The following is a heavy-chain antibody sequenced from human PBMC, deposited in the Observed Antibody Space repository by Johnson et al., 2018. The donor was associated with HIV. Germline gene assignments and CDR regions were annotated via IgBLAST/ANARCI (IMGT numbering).Heavy chain of an antibody. Sequence: VQLVESGGGVVQPGGSLRLSCAASGFTFSSYGMHWVRQAPGQGLEWVAFIRYDESYTDYADSVTGRFTISRDNAKNTLYLQMDSLRAEDTAVYYCARGDPPNVFDIWGQGTMVTVSS. CDR3: ARGDPPNVFDI. CDR2: IRYDESYT. V-gene: IGHV3-30*02. J-gene: IGHJ3*02. CDR1: GFTFSSYG.